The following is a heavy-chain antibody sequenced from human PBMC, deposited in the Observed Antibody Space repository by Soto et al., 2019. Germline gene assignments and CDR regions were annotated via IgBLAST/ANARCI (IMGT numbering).Heavy chain of an antibody. Sequence: SETLSLTCAVYGGSFSGYYWSWIRQPPGKGLEWIGEINHSGSTNYNPSLKSRVTISVDTSKNQFSLKLSSVTAADTAVYYCARERRMYYYYGMDVWGQGTTVTVSS. CDR3: ARERRMYYYYGMDV. CDR2: INHSGST. V-gene: IGHV4-34*01. J-gene: IGHJ6*02. CDR1: GGSFSGYY.